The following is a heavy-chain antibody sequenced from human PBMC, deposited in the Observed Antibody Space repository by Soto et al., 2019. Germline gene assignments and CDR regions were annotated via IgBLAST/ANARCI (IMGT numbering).Heavy chain of an antibody. D-gene: IGHD3-3*01. CDR2: IYSGGHT. Sequence: GGSLRLSCAASGFTVSSNYMSWVRQAPGKGLEWVSVIYSGGHTFYADSVKGRFTISRDNYKNTLYLQMNTLRAEDTAVYYCAREGYYGTDRNYYYGMDVWGQGTTVTVSS. V-gene: IGHV3-53*01. J-gene: IGHJ6*02. CDR3: AREGYYGTDRNYYYGMDV. CDR1: GFTVSSNY.